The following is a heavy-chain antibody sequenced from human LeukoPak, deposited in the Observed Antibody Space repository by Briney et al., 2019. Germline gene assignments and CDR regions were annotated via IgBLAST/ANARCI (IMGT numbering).Heavy chain of an antibody. CDR3: VRDDTGTDQTYYGMDV. D-gene: IGHD1/OR15-1a*01. CDR2: ISSGGSTI. Sequence: PGGSLRLSCAGSGFIFSGHSMNWVRQAPGKGLEGVSYISSGGSTIYYADSVKGRFTVSRDNAKKSLYLQMNSLRAEDTAVYYCVRDDTGTDQTYYGMDVWGQGTTVTVSS. J-gene: IGHJ6*02. V-gene: IGHV3-48*01. CDR1: GFIFSGHS.